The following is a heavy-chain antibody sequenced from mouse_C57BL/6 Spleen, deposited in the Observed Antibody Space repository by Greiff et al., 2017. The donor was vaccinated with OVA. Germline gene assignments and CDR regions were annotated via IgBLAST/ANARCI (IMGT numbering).Heavy chain of an antibody. CDR1: GYTFTDYY. Sequence: VQLQQSGPELVKPGASVKISCKASGYTFTDYYMNWVKQSHGKSLEWIGDINPNNGGTSYNQKFKGKATLTVDKSSSTAYMELRSLTSEDSAVYYCARIWSYYFDYWGQGTTLTVSS. CDR2: INPNNGGT. CDR3: ARIWSYYFDY. V-gene: IGHV1-26*01. J-gene: IGHJ2*01.